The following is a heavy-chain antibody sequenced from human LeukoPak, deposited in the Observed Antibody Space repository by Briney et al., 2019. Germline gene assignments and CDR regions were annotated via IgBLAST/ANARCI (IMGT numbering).Heavy chain of an antibody. CDR2: IYDSGST. Sequence: PSETLSLTCTVSGGSISSYYWNWIRQPPGKGLEWIGYIYDSGSTNYNPSLKSRVTISVDTSKNQFSLKLSSVTAADTAVYYCARMGGNNDDAFDTWGRGTMVTLSS. CDR3: ARMGGNNDDAFDT. D-gene: IGHD4-23*01. V-gene: IGHV4-59*01. J-gene: IGHJ3*02. CDR1: GGSISSYY.